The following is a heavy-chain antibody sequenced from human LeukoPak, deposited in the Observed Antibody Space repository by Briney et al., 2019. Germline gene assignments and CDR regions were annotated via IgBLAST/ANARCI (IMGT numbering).Heavy chain of an antibody. CDR3: ARDGSFLDFWSGYYRYYYMDV. CDR2: IYHSGST. J-gene: IGHJ6*03. CDR1: GYSISSGYY. Sequence: PSETLSLTCTVSGYSISSGYYWGWIRQPPGKGLEWIGSIYHSGSTNYNPSLKSRVTISVDTSKNQFSLKLSSVTAADTAVYYCARDGSFLDFWSGYYRYYYMDVWGKGTTVTVSS. V-gene: IGHV4-38-2*02. D-gene: IGHD3-3*01.